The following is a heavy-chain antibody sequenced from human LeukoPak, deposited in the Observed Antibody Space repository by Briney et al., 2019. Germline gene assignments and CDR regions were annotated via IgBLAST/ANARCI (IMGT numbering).Heavy chain of an antibody. D-gene: IGHD1-7*01. Sequence: GGSLRLSCAASGFTFSSYSMNWVRQAPGKGLEWVSSISSSSSYIYYADSVKGRFTISRDNAKNSLYLQMNSLRAEDTAVYYCARGGKLELLDDYWGQGTLVTVSS. CDR1: GFTFSSYS. CDR3: ARGGKLELLDDY. J-gene: IGHJ4*02. CDR2: ISSSSSYI. V-gene: IGHV3-21*01.